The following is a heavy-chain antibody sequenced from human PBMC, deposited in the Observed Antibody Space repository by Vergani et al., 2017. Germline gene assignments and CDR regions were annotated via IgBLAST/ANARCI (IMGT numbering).Heavy chain of an antibody. CDR1: GGSISSGGYY. D-gene: IGHD3-16*01. CDR2: IYYSGST. Sequence: QVQLQESGPGLVKPSQTLSLTCTVSGGSISSGGYYWSWIRQHPGKGLEWIGYIYYSGSTYYNPSLRSRVTISVDTSKNHFSLKLSSVTAADPAVYYCATTGDSVFGDDAFDIWGQGTMVTVSS. J-gene: IGHJ3*02. CDR3: ATTGDSVFGDDAFDI. V-gene: IGHV4-31*03.